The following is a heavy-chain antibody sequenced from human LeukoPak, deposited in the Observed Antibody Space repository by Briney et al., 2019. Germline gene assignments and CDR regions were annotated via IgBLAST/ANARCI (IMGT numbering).Heavy chain of an antibody. J-gene: IGHJ6*02. Sequence: SETLSLTCTVSGGSISSYYWSWIRQPPGKGLEWIGYTYYSGSTNYNPSLKSRVTISVDTSKNQFSLKLSSVTAADTAVYYCARDRRDGYNYGDYYYGMDVWGQGTTVTVSS. CDR1: GGSISSYY. V-gene: IGHV4-59*01. D-gene: IGHD5-24*01. CDR2: TYYSGST. CDR3: ARDRRDGYNYGDYYYGMDV.